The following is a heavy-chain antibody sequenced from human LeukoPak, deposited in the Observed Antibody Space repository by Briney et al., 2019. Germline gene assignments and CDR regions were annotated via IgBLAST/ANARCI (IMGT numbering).Heavy chain of an antibody. Sequence: SETLSLTCTVSGGSISSGDYYWSWIRQPPGKGLEWIGYIYYSGSTYYNPSLKSRVTISVDTSKNQFSLKLSSVTAADTPVYYCAREGVEYSSSFGYWGQGTLVTVSS. D-gene: IGHD6-6*01. V-gene: IGHV4-30-4*08. J-gene: IGHJ4*02. CDR3: AREGVEYSSSFGY. CDR2: IYYSGST. CDR1: GGSISSGDYY.